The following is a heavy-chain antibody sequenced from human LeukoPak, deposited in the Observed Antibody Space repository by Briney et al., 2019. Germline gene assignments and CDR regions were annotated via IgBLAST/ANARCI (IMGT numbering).Heavy chain of an antibody. D-gene: IGHD2-15*01. CDR1: GFTFSSYG. V-gene: IGHV3-33*01. Sequence: PGGSLRLSCAASGFTFSSYGMHWVRQAPGKGLEWVAVIWYDGSNKYYADSVKGRFTISRDNSKNTLYLQMNSLRAEDTAVYYCARDRSRYCSGGSCVSRFDYWGQGTLVTVSS. CDR2: IWYDGSNK. CDR3: ARDRSRYCSGGSCVSRFDY. J-gene: IGHJ4*02.